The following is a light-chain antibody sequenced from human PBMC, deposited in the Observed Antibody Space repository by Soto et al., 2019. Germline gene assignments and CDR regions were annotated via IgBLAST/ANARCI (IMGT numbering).Light chain of an antibody. Sequence: EIVLTQSPGTLSLSPGERATLSCRASQSVSSSYLAWYQQKPGQAPRLLIYGASRRATGIPDRFSGSGSGTDFTLTISRLEPEDFAVYYCQLSRAFGGGTKVEIK. V-gene: IGKV3-20*01. J-gene: IGKJ4*01. CDR3: QLSRA. CDR2: GAS. CDR1: QSVSSSY.